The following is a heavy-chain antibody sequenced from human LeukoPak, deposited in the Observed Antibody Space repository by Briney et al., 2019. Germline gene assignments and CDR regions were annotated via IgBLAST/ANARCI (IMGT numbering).Heavy chain of an antibody. CDR2: IRYDGSNK. D-gene: IGHD3-10*01. CDR3: AKDRWFGESSFDY. CDR1: GFTFSSYS. J-gene: IGHJ4*02. Sequence: GGSLRLSCAASGFTFSSYSMNWVRQAPGKGLEWVAFIRYDGSNKYYADSVKGRFTISRDNSKNTLYLQMNSLRAEDTAVYYCAKDRWFGESSFDYWGQGTLVTVSS. V-gene: IGHV3-30*02.